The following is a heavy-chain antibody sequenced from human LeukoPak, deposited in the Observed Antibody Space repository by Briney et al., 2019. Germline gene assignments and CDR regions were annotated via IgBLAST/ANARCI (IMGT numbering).Heavy chain of an antibody. CDR3: ARHKLERRHYYYGMDV. Sequence: ASVTVSCKASGYTFTSYGISWVRQAPGQGLEWMGWISAYNGNTNYAQKLQGGVTMTTDTSTSTAYMELRSLRSDDTAVYYCARHKLERRHYYYGMDVWGQGTTVTVSS. J-gene: IGHJ6*02. V-gene: IGHV1-18*01. CDR2: ISAYNGNT. D-gene: IGHD1-1*01. CDR1: GYTFTSYG.